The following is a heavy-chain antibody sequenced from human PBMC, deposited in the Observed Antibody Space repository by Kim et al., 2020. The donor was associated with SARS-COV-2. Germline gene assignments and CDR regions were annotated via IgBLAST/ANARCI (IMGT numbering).Heavy chain of an antibody. D-gene: IGHD3-10*01. J-gene: IGHJ4*02. CDR3: ARDRITMVRGVRYFDY. Sequence: KFQGRVTITADESTSTAYMELSSLRSEDTAVYYCARDRITMVRGVRYFDYWGQGTLVTVSS. V-gene: IGHV1-69*01.